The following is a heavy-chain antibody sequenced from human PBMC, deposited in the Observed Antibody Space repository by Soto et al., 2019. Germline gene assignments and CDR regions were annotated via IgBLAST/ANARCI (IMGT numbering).Heavy chain of an antibody. CDR2: ISPYNGRT. J-gene: IGHJ4*02. D-gene: IGHD6-6*01. V-gene: IGHV1-18*01. Sequence: GASVKVSCKAFGYSFTGYGIAWVRQAPGQGPEWMGWISPYNGRTNYAQNVKGRVVMTTDISTNTVYLGLRSLRSDDTAVYYCARDDPYSSSSTAFDYWGQGTLVTVSS. CDR1: GYSFTGYG. CDR3: ARDDPYSSSSTAFDY.